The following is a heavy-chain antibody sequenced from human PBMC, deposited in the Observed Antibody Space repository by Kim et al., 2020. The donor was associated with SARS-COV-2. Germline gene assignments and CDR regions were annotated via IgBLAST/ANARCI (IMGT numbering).Heavy chain of an antibody. CDR3: ARVGRAAAGERYSSGWYDY. CDR1: GFTFSSYA. J-gene: IGHJ4*02. D-gene: IGHD6-19*01. CDR2: ISSNGGST. Sequence: GGSLRLSCAASGFTFSSYAMHWVRQAPGKGLEYVSAISSNGGSTYYADSVKGRFTISRDNSKNTLYLQMGSLRAEDMAVYYCARVGRAAAGERYSSGWYDYWGQGTLVTVSS. V-gene: IGHV3-64*02.